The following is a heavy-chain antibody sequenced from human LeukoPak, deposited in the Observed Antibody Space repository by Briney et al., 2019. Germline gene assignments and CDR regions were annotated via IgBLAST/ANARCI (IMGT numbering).Heavy chain of an antibody. CDR1: GFTVSSNF. J-gene: IGHJ4*02. D-gene: IGHD4-23*01. CDR3: ARASYGGNPYYFDY. V-gene: IGHV3-66*02. Sequence: GGSLRLSCAASGFTVSSNFMSWVRQAPGKGLEWVSLINRGATTYYADSVKDRFTISRDESKNTPYLQVNSLRVEDTAVYYCARASYGGNPYYFDYWGQGTLVTVSS. CDR2: INRGATT.